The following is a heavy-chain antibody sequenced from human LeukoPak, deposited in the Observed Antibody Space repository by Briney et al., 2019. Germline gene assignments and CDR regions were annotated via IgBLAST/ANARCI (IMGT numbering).Heavy chain of an antibody. V-gene: IGHV4-39*07. D-gene: IGHD7-27*01. CDR2: IYYSGST. Sequence: SETLSLTCTVSGGSISSSSYYWGWIRQPPGKGLEWIGSIYYSGSTYYNPSLKSRVTISVDTSKNQFSLKLSSMTAADTAVYYCARRAGDEYYYYYYMDVWGKGTTVTVSS. CDR3: ARRAGDEYYYYYYMDV. J-gene: IGHJ6*03. CDR1: GGSISSSSYY.